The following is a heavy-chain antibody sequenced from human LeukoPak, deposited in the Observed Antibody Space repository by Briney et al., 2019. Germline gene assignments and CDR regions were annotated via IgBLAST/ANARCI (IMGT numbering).Heavy chain of an antibody. D-gene: IGHD2-2*01. J-gene: IGHJ4*02. CDR2: ISYDGSNK. CDR3: AKDDGGVPAAFDY. CDR1: GFTFSSYG. Sequence: GRSLRLSCAASGFTFSSYGMHWVRQAPGKGLEWVAVISYDGSNKYYADSVKGRFTISRDKSKNTLDLQMNSLRAEDTAVYYCAKDDGGVPAAFDYWGQGTLVTVSS. V-gene: IGHV3-30*18.